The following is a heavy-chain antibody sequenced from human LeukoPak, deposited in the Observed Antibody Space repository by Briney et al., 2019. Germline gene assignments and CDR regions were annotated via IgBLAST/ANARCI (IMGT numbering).Heavy chain of an antibody. D-gene: IGHD1-14*01. CDR1: GFTLSGST. J-gene: IGHJ4*02. Sequence: GGSLRLSCAASGFTLSGSTMHWVRQASGKGLEWVGRIRSKANNDATAYAASVTGRFTISRDDSKNTAYLQMNSLVTEDTAVYYCTNGTVYYFDYWGQGTLVTVSS. V-gene: IGHV3-73*01. CDR3: TNGTVYYFDY. CDR2: IRSKANNDAT.